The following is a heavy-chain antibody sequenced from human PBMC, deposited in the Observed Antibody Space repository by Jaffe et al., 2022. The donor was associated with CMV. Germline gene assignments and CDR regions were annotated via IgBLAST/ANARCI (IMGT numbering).Heavy chain of an antibody. CDR3: APPPPDSRKNWFGP. CDR2: VSGNGDTK. D-gene: IGHD6-13*01. J-gene: IGHJ5*02. Sequence: EVQLLESGGGLVQPGGSLRLSCAASGFIFSSYAMSWVRQAPGKGLEWVSSVSGNGDTKYDADSVKGRFTISRDNSKNTVYLQMDSLRAEDTAIYYCAPPPPDSRKNWFGPWGQGTLVTVSS. V-gene: IGHV3-23*01. CDR1: GFIFSSYA.